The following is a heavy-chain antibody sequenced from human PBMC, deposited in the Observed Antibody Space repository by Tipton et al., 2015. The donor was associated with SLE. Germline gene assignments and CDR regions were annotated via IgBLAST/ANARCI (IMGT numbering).Heavy chain of an antibody. J-gene: IGHJ4*02. D-gene: IGHD3-22*01. CDR2: IYYSGST. V-gene: IGHV4-59*12. CDR1: GGSISSYY. CDR3: AREDDSSGLY. Sequence: TLSLTCTVSGGSISSYYWSWIRQPPGKGLEWIGYIYYSGSTYYNPSLKSRVTISVDTSKNQFSLKLSSVTAADTAVYYCAREDDSSGLYWGQGTLVTASS.